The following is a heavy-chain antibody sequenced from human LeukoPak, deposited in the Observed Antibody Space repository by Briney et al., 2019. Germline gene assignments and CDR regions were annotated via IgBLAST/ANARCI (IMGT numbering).Heavy chain of an antibody. V-gene: IGHV1-24*01. CDR2: SDPEDGET. Sequence: GASVKVSCTVSGYTLTKLSMHWVRQAPGKGLEWMGGSDPEDGETIYAQKFQGRVTMTEDTSTDTAYMELSSLRSEDTAVYYCATSGYSSSWYFLRRLKTSYYFDYWGQGTLVTVSS. D-gene: IGHD6-13*01. CDR3: ATSGYSSSWYFLRRLKTSYYFDY. CDR1: GYTLTKLS. J-gene: IGHJ4*02.